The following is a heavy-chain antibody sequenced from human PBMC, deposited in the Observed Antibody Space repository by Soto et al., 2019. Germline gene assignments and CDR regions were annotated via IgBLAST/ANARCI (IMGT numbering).Heavy chain of an antibody. V-gene: IGHV4-31*03. CDR2: IYHTGST. J-gene: IGHJ4*02. D-gene: IGHD1-1*01. CDR3: ARATGTLRSRNCDY. CDR1: GGSITTVGHY. Sequence: SETLCLTCSVSGGSITTVGHYWTWIRQPPGKGLEWIGSIYHTGSTYYSKSLRSRLTMSVATSKSQFSLRLSSVTAADTAVYYCARATGTLRSRNCDYWGQGSLVTVSA.